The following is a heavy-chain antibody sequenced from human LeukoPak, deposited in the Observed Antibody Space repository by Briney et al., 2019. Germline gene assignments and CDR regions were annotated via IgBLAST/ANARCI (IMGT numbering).Heavy chain of an antibody. V-gene: IGHV1-8*01. CDR2: MDPNSDNT. Sequence: ASVKVSCKASGYTFTSYDINWVRQATGQGLEWMGWMDPNSDNTGYAQKFQGRVTMTRNTSISTAYMELSSLRSEDTAVYYCAREGTLRYFDWLSPDWFDPWGQGTLVTVSS. CDR1: GYTFTSYD. J-gene: IGHJ5*02. CDR3: AREGTLRYFDWLSPDWFDP. D-gene: IGHD3-9*01.